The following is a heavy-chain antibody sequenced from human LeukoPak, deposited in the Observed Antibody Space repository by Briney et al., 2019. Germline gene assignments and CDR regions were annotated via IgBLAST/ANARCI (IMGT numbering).Heavy chain of an antibody. D-gene: IGHD3-10*01. CDR2: INPSGGST. CDR3: VRLMTSGDAFDI. Sequence: ASVKVSCKASGYTFTNYYMHWVRQAPGQGLGWMGIINPSGGSTSYAQKFQGRVTMTRDTSTSTVYMELSSLRSEDTAVYYCVRLMTSGDAFDIWGQGTMVTVSS. J-gene: IGHJ3*02. V-gene: IGHV1-46*01. CDR1: GYTFTNYY.